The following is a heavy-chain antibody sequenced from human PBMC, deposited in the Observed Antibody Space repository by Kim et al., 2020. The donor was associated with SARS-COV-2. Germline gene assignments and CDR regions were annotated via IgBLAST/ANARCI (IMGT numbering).Heavy chain of an antibody. CDR3: ARVLVGATGDY. V-gene: IGHV3-30-3*01. D-gene: IGHD1-26*01. CDR1: GFTFSSYA. CDR2: ISYDGSNK. Sequence: GGSQRLSCAAPGFTFSSYAMHWVRQAPGKGLEWVAVISYDGSNKYYADSVKGRFTISRDNSKNTLYLQMNSLRAEDTAVYYRARVLVGATGDYWGQGTL. J-gene: IGHJ4*02.